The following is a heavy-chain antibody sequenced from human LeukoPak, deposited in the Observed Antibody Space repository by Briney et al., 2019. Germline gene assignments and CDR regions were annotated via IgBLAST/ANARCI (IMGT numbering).Heavy chain of an antibody. J-gene: IGHJ6*03. V-gene: IGHV1-8*02. CDR1: GYTFTGYY. CDR2: MNPNSGNT. Sequence: GASVKVSCKASGYTFTGYYMHWVRQATGQGLEWMGWMNPNSGNTGYAQKFQGRVTMTRDTSTSTVYMELSSLRSEDTAVYYCARDFRQLWSNYYYYMDVWGKGTTVTISS. D-gene: IGHD5-18*01. CDR3: ARDFRQLWSNYYYYMDV.